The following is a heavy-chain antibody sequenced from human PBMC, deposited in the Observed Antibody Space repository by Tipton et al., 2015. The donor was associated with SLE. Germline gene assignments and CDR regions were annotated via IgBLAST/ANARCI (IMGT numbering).Heavy chain of an antibody. Sequence: LRLSCTVSGGSIGSYHWSWIRQPPGKGLEWIGHIYYSGRGYYNPSLESRVGISPDTSKNQFSLKLSSVTAADTAVYYCRYTSAPWIDDYWGQGTLVTVSS. J-gene: IGHJ4*02. D-gene: IGHD6-25*01. V-gene: IGHV4-59*12. CDR1: GGSIGSYH. CDR3: RYTSAPWIDDY. CDR2: IYYSGRG.